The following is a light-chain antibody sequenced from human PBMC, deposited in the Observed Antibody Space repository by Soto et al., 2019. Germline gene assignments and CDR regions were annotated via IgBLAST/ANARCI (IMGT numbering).Light chain of an antibody. CDR2: TAS. CDR3: QEYNNYWT. CDR1: ESISSY. J-gene: IGKJ1*01. V-gene: IGKV1-5*01. Sequence: DIQISQSPSSLSASVGDRVTITCRASESISSYLNWYQQKPGKAPKLLIYTASTLESGVPSRFSASGSGTEFTLTISSLHPDDFATYYCQEYNNYWTSGQGTKVDIK.